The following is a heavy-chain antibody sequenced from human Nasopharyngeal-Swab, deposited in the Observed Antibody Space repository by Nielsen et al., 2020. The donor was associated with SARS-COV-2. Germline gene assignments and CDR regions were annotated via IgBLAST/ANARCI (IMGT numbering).Heavy chain of an antibody. CDR3: ARVGATLFYYYGMDV. J-gene: IGHJ6*02. V-gene: IGHV1-18*04. D-gene: IGHD1-26*01. Sequence: ASVKVSCKASGYTFTSYYMHWVRQAPGQGLEWMGWISAYNGNTNYAQKLQGRVTMTTDTSTSTAYMELRSLRSDDTAVYYCARVGATLFYYYGMDVWGQGTTVTVSS. CDR1: GYTFTSYY. CDR2: ISAYNGNT.